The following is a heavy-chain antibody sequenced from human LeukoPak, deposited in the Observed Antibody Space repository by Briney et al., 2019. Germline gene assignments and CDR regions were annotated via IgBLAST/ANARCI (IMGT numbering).Heavy chain of an antibody. CDR1: GGSFSGYY. CDR3: ARQRLGEGWFDP. CDR2: INHSGST. J-gene: IGHJ5*02. Sequence: SETLSLTCAVYGGSFSGYYWSWIRQPPGKGLEWIGEINHSGSTNYNPSLKSRVTISVDTSKNQFSLKLSSVTAADTAVYYCARQRLGEGWFDPWGQGTLVTVSS. V-gene: IGHV4-34*01. D-gene: IGHD6-25*01.